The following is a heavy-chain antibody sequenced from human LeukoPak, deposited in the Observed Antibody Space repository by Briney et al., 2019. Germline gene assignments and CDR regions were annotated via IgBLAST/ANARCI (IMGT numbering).Heavy chain of an antibody. CDR3: ARLSAAAGPWYYFDY. J-gene: IGHJ4*02. CDR1: GGSISSYY. Sequence: SETLSLTCTVSGGSISSYYWSWIRQPPGKGLEWIGYIYYSGSTNYNPSLKSRVTISVDTSKNQFSLKLSSVTAADTAVYYCARLSAAAGPWYYFDYWGQGTLVTVSS. CDR2: IYYSGST. V-gene: IGHV4-59*01. D-gene: IGHD6-13*01.